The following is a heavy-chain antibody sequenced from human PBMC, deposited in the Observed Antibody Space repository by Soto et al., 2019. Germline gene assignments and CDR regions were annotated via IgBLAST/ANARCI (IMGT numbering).Heavy chain of an antibody. Sequence: GGSLRLSCAASGFTFDDYAMHWVRQAPGKGLEWVSGISWNSGSIGYADSVKGRFTISRDNAKNSLYLQMNSLRAEDTALYYCAKDIAAAGRARNYFDYWGQGTLVTVSS. V-gene: IGHV3-9*01. J-gene: IGHJ4*02. CDR1: GFTFDDYA. D-gene: IGHD6-13*01. CDR3: AKDIAAAGRARNYFDY. CDR2: ISWNSGSI.